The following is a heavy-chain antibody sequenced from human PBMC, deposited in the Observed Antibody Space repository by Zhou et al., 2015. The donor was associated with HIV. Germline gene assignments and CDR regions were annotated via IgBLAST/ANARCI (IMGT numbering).Heavy chain of an antibody. J-gene: IGHJ4*02. CDR3: ARDHGSGSYYFDH. D-gene: IGHD6-19*01. Sequence: QVQLVQSGAEVRKPGASVKVSCKASGYTFTNYGISWVRQAPGQGLEWMGWISVYSGNRNYAQKFQGRVTMTTDTSTSTAYMELRSLRSDDTAFXHCARDHGSGSYYFDHVGQGTLVSVSS. CDR1: GYTFTNYG. CDR2: ISVYSGNR. V-gene: IGHV1-18*01.